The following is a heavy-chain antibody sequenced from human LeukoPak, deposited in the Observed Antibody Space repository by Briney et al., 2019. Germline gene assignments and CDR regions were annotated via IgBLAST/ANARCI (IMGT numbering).Heavy chain of an antibody. CDR1: GGSISSSSYY. CDR3: AREPLFTAMPPREDY. D-gene: IGHD5-18*01. Sequence: SSETLSLTCTVSGGSISSSSYYWGWIRQPPGKGLEWIGSIYYSGSTYYNPSLKSRVTISVDTSKNQFSLKLSSVTAADTAVYYCAREPLFTAMPPREDYWGQGTLVTVSS. CDR2: IYYSGST. V-gene: IGHV4-39*07. J-gene: IGHJ4*02.